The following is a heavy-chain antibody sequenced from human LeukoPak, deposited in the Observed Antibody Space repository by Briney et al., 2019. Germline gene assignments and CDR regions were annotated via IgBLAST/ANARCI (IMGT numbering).Heavy chain of an antibody. J-gene: IGHJ6*03. D-gene: IGHD1-26*01. V-gene: IGHV3-15*01. CDR2: IKSKTDGGTT. Sequence: GGSLRLSCAASGFTFSNAWMSWVRQAPGKGLEWVGRIKSKTDGGTTDYAAPVKGRFTISRDDSKNTLYLQMNSLKTEDTAVYYCTTGPMGATIYYYYYMDVWGKGTTVTISS. CDR1: GFTFSNAW. CDR3: TTGPMGATIYYYYYMDV.